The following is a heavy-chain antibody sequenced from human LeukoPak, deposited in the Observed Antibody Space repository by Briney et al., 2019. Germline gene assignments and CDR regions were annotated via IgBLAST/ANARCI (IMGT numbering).Heavy chain of an antibody. CDR3: ARELDSSSRGDAFDI. V-gene: IGHV1-69*13. J-gene: IGHJ3*02. D-gene: IGHD6-6*01. CDR1: GGTFSSYA. CDR2: IIPIFGTA. Sequence: ASVKVSCKASGGTFSSYAISWVRQAPGQGLEWMGGIIPIFGTANYAQKFQGRVTITADESTSTAYMELSSLRSEDTAVYYCARELDSSSRGDAFDIWGQGTMVTVSS.